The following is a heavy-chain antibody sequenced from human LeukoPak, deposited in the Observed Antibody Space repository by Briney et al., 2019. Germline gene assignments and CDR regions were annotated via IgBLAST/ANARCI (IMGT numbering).Heavy chain of an antibody. J-gene: IGHJ5*02. Sequence: SETLSLTCVVSGYSISNDYYWGWIRQPPGKGLEWIVNIYHSAGSYYNPSLKSRVTILVDTSTNQFFLKLSSVTAADTTVYYCAKAGTTGIHHWFDPWGQGNLVTVSS. D-gene: IGHD1-1*01. CDR1: GYSISNDYY. CDR2: IYHSAGS. V-gene: IGHV4-38-2*01. CDR3: AKAGTTGIHHWFDP.